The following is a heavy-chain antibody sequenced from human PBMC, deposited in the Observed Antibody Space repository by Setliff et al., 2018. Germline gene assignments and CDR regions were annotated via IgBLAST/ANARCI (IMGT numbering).Heavy chain of an antibody. V-gene: IGHV3-74*01. J-gene: IGHJ3*02. D-gene: IGHD3-10*01. Sequence: GGSLRLSCAGSGFSFSTSWIHWVRQAPGKGLVWVSRVSSDENDSNYAASVKGRFTISRDDAKNTVYLQMNSLRAEDTAIYYCARMGSYYALEIWGRGTMVTVSS. CDR1: GFSFSTSW. CDR2: VSSDENDS. CDR3: ARMGSYYALEI.